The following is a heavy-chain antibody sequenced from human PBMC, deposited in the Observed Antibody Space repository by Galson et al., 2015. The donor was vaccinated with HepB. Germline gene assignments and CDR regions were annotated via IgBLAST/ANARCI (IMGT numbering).Heavy chain of an antibody. J-gene: IGHJ4*02. D-gene: IGHD1-26*01. Sequence: SVKVSCKASGYTFTTYTISWVRRAPGRGFEWMGWISAYNGNTNYAQKSQGRVTMTTDTSTSTAYMELRSLRSDDTAVYYCAREGWELSYFDYWGQGSLVTVS. CDR3: AREGWELSYFDY. CDR1: GYTFTTYT. V-gene: IGHV1-18*01. CDR2: ISAYNGNT.